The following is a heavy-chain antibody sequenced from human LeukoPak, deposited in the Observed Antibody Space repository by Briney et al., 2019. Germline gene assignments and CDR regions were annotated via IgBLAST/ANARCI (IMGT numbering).Heavy chain of an antibody. CDR3: ARGFRGSGNHWFDP. CDR1: GYTFTSYY. J-gene: IGHJ5*02. Sequence: ASVKVSCKASGYTFTSYYMHWVRQAPGQGLEWMGWMNPNSGNTGYAQKFQGRVTITRNTSISTAYMELSSLRSEDTAVYYCARGFRGSGNHWFDPWGQGTLVTVSS. V-gene: IGHV1-8*03. D-gene: IGHD3-10*01. CDR2: MNPNSGNT.